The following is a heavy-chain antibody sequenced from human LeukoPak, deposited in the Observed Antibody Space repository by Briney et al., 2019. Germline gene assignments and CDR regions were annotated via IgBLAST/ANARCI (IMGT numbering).Heavy chain of an antibody. CDR3: AGGTTYYYDSSGYPD. J-gene: IGHJ4*02. V-gene: IGHV3-74*01. Sequence: PGGSLRLSCAASGFTFSSYWMHWVRQAPGKGLVWVSRINSDGSSTSYADSVKGRFTISRDNAKNTLYLQMNSLRAEDTAVYYCAGGTTYYYDSSGYPDWGQGTLVTVSS. CDR1: GFTFSSYW. D-gene: IGHD3-22*01. CDR2: INSDGSST.